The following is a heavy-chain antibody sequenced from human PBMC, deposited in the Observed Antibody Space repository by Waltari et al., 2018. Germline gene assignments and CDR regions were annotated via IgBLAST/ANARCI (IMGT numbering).Heavy chain of an antibody. CDR2: VDPSGGTT. Sequence: QVQLVQSGAEVKKPGASVKISCQAAGSTFTNYYMHWVRQAPGQGLEWMGIVDPSGGTTIYAQQFQGRATMTRDTSTSTVYMELSSLRSEDSAVYYCASSFPLTGTVGLDHWGQGSLVTVSS. CDR3: ASSFPLTGTVGLDH. V-gene: IGHV1-46*01. D-gene: IGHD1-7*01. J-gene: IGHJ4*02. CDR1: GSTFTNYY.